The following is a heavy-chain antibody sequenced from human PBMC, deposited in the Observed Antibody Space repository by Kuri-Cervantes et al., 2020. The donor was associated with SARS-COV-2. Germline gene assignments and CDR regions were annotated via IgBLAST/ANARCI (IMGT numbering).Heavy chain of an antibody. Sequence: GSLRLSCTVSGGSISSSSYYWGWIRQPPGKGLEWIGSIYYSGSTYYNPSLKSRVTISVDTSKNQFSLKLSSVTAADTAVYYCARAASGSYYGAFDIWGQGTMVTVSS. CDR1: GGSISSSSYY. CDR2: IYYSGST. CDR3: ARAASGSYYGAFDI. D-gene: IGHD1-26*01. J-gene: IGHJ3*02. V-gene: IGHV4-39*01.